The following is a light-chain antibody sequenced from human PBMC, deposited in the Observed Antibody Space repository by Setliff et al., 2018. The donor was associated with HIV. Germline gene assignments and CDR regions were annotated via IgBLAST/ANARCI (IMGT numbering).Light chain of an antibody. CDR2: EVS. CDR1: SSDVGSYNL. Sequence: QSVLTQPASVSGSPGQSITISCTGTSSDVGSYNLVSWYQQHPGKAPKLMIYEVSKRPSGFSNRISGSKSGNTASLTISGLQAEDEADYYCCSYAGSSTPYVFGTGTKVTV. J-gene: IGLJ1*01. V-gene: IGLV2-23*02. CDR3: CSYAGSSTPYV.